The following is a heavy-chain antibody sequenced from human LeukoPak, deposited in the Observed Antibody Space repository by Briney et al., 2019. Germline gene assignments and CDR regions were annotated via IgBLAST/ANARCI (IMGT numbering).Heavy chain of an antibody. CDR2: INHSGST. CDR1: GGSFSGYY. CDR3: AEERVPGDNWFDP. V-gene: IGHV4-34*01. D-gene: IGHD3-16*01. Sequence: PSETLSLTCAVYGGSFSGYYWSWIRQPPGKGLEWIGEINHSGSTNYNPSLKSRVTISVDTSKNQFSLKLSSVTAADTAVYYCAEERVPGDNWFDPWGQGTLVTVSS. J-gene: IGHJ5*02.